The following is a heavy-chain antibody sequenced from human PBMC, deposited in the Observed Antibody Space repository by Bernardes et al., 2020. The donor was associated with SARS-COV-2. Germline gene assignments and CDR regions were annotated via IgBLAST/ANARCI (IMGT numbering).Heavy chain of an antibody. CDR1: GFTFSSYS. D-gene: IGHD3-16*01. CDR2: ISSSSSTI. CDR3: ARDGNYDLYYYGMDV. Sequence: GGSLRLSCAASGFTFSSYSMNWVRQAPGKGLEWVSYISSSSSTIYYADSVKGRFTISRDNAKNSLYLQMNSLRAEDTAVYYCARDGNYDLYYYGMDVWGQGTTVTVSS. V-gene: IGHV3-48*01. J-gene: IGHJ6*02.